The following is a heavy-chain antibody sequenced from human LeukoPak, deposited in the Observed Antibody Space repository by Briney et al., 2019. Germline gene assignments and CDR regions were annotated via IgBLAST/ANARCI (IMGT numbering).Heavy chain of an antibody. CDR2: ISAYNGNT. CDR3: ARFSGVAVDYYYGMDV. Sequence: ASAKVSCKASGYTFTSYGISWVRQAPGQGPEWMGWISAYNGNTNYAQKLQGRVTMTTDTSTSTAYMELRSLRSDDTAVYYCARFSGVAVDYYYGMDVWGQGTTVTVSS. D-gene: IGHD6-19*01. V-gene: IGHV1-18*01. J-gene: IGHJ6*02. CDR1: GYTFTSYG.